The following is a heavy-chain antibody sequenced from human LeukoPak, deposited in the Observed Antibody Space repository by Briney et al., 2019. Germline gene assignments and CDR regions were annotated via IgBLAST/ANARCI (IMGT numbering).Heavy chain of an antibody. V-gene: IGHV3-7*01. CDR1: GFTFSSYW. CDR2: IKQDGSEK. Sequence: GGSLRLSCAASGFTFSSYWMTWVRQAPGKGLEWVANIKQDGSEKYYVDSVKGRSTISRDNAKNSLYLQMNSLRDEDTAVYHCAKGHTFMDPLGQGALVTASS. J-gene: IGHJ5*02. CDR3: AKGHTFMDP. D-gene: IGHD3-3*02.